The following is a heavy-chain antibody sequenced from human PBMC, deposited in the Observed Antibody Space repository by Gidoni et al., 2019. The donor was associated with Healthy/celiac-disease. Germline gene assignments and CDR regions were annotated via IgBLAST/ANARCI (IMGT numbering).Heavy chain of an antibody. CDR3: ARDDYYDSSGYPGPVDY. CDR2: IKQDGSEK. J-gene: IGHJ4*02. V-gene: IGHV3-7*01. D-gene: IGHD3-22*01. Sequence: EVLLVESGGGLVQPGGSLKRSCAASGFTFRSYGMSWVRQSPGKGLEWVANIKQDGSEKYYVDSVKGRFTISRDKAKNSLYLQMNSLRAEDTAVYYCARDDYYDSSGYPGPVDYWGQGTLVTVSS. CDR1: GFTFRSYG.